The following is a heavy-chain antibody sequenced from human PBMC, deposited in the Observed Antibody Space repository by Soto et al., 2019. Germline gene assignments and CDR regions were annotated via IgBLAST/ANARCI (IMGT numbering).Heavy chain of an antibody. Sequence: FGATLVNPTQTRTLTCSFSVVSLSTSGVGVGWIRQPPGKALEFLVLIYWNDDKCYSPSLKRRLTITKDTSENRVIHTITKMHTVDTATYYCAQTQGYSRSWPFDYWGQGTLVTVSS. D-gene: IGHD6-13*01. CDR3: AQTQGYSRSWPFDY. V-gene: IGHV2-5*01. CDR2: IYWNDDK. CDR1: VVSLSTSGVG. J-gene: IGHJ4*02.